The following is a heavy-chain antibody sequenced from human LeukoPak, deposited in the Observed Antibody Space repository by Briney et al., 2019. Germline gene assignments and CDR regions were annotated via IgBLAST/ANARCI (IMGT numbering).Heavy chain of an antibody. CDR2: IRPDGRKK. CDR3: VKDDPVLHY. Sequence: PGRSLRLSCSTSGLTFSTCGMHWVRQAPGRGREWLTLIRPDGRKKFYSDSVKGRFTVSRDNFKNMLYLEMNSLRSEDTAVYYCVKDDPVLHYWGQGTLVSVSS. V-gene: IGHV3-30*02. J-gene: IGHJ4*02. CDR1: GLTFSTCG.